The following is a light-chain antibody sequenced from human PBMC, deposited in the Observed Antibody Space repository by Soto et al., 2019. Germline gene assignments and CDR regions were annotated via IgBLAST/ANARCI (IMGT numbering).Light chain of an antibody. J-gene: IGKJ1*01. CDR3: QHYNNWPPDRT. Sequence: EIVMKQSPATLSVSPGERATLSCRASPSVSSKLAGYQQKPGQAPRLLIFGATNRATDIPARFSGSGSGTEFTLTTSSLQSEDFAIYFCQHYNNWPPDRTFGQGTKVEIK. CDR2: GAT. V-gene: IGKV3-15*01. CDR1: PSVSSK.